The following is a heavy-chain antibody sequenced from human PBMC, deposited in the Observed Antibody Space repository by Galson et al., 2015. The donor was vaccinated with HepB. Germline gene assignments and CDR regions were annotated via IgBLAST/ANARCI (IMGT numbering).Heavy chain of an antibody. Sequence: SLRLSCAASGFTFSSYGMHWVRQAPGKGLEWVAFIRYDGSNKYYADSVKGRFTISRDNSKNTLYLQMNSLRAEDTAVYYCAKEMGYCSGGSCYSGLFDYWGQGTLVTVSS. CDR2: IRYDGSNK. J-gene: IGHJ4*02. V-gene: IGHV3-30*02. CDR1: GFTFSSYG. D-gene: IGHD2-15*01. CDR3: AKEMGYCSGGSCYSGLFDY.